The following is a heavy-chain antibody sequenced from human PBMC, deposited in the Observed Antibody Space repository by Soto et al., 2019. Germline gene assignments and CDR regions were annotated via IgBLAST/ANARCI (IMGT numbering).Heavy chain of an antibody. V-gene: IGHV4-30-4*01. CDR2: ISYSGST. CDR3: ARGADIAVVITATPDYWFDP. J-gene: IGHJ5*02. Sequence: SETLSLTCTVSGASIRSGDYFWSWIRQPPGKGLERIGYISYSGSTYYNPSLESRVSVSVDTSTNQFSLKLSSVTAADTAVYFCARGADIAVVITATPDYWFDPWGQGTLVTVSS. CDR1: GASIRSGDYF. D-gene: IGHD2-15*01.